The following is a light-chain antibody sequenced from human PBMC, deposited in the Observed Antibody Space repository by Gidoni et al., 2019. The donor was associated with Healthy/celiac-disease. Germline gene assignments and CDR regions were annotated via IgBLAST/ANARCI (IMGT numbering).Light chain of an antibody. CDR3: CSYAGSSTFGV. Sequence: QSAPTPPASVSASPGQSITISCTGTSSDVGSYNLVSWYQQHPGKAPKLMIYEVSNRPSGVSNRFSGSKSGNTASLTISGLQAEDEADYYCCSYAGSSTFGVFGGGTKLTVL. V-gene: IGLV2-23*02. CDR1: SSDVGSYNL. J-gene: IGLJ2*01. CDR2: EVS.